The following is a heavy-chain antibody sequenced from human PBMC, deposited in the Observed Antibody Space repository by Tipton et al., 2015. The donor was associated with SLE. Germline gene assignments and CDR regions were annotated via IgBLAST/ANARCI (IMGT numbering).Heavy chain of an antibody. D-gene: IGHD5-18*01. Sequence: TLSLTCTVSGGSISSGGYYWSWIRQHPGKGLEWIGYIYYSGSTYYNPSLKSRVTISVDTSKNQFSLKLSSVTAADTAVYYCAREEDTAMVKDWGQGTLVTVSS. CDR1: GGSISSGGYY. V-gene: IGHV4-31*03. J-gene: IGHJ4*02. CDR3: AREEDTAMVKD. CDR2: IYYSGST.